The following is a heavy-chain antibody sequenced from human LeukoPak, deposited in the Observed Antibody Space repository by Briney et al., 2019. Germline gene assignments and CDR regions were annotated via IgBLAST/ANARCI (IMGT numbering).Heavy chain of an antibody. Sequence: ASVKVSCKASGYTFTSYAMHWERQAPGQRLEWMGWINAGNGNTKYSQKFQGRVTITRDTSASTAYMELSSLRSEDTAVYYCARDIVVVPAVQEDGMDVWGKGTTVTVSS. V-gene: IGHV1-3*01. D-gene: IGHD2-2*01. CDR2: INAGNGNT. CDR3: ARDIVVVPAVQEDGMDV. J-gene: IGHJ6*04. CDR1: GYTFTSYA.